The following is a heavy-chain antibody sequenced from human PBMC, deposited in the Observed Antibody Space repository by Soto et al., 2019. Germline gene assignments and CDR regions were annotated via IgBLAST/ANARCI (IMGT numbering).Heavy chain of an antibody. V-gene: IGHV4-39*01. CDR2: IYYSGST. CDR3: AVRRDGYNYNDY. J-gene: IGHJ4*02. CDR1: GGSISSSSYY. Sequence: SETLSLTCTVSGGSISSSSYYWGWIRQPPGKGLEWIGSIYYSGSTYYNPSLTSRLTISVDTSKNQFSLKLSSVTAADTAVYYCAVRRDGYNYNDYWGQGALVTVSS. D-gene: IGHD5-12*01.